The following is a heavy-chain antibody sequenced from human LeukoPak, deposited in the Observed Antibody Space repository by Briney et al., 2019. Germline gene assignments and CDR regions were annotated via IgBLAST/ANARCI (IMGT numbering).Heavy chain of an antibody. J-gene: IGHJ4*02. V-gene: IGHV3-53*01. D-gene: IGHD3-22*01. CDR1: GFTVSSNY. CDR3: ARAYYYDSSGYYYGDY. Sequence: GGSLRLSCAASGFTVSSNYMSWVRQAPGKGLEWVSVIYSGGSTYYADSVKGRFTISGDNSKNTLYLQMNSLRAEDTAVYYCARAYYYDSSGYYYGDYWGQGTLVTVSS. CDR2: IYSGGST.